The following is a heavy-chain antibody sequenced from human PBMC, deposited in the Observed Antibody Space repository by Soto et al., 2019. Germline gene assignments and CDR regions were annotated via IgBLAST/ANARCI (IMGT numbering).Heavy chain of an antibody. CDR1: GYTFTSYG. CDR3: ARPGSSWYRIDYYYYGMDV. J-gene: IGHJ6*02. D-gene: IGHD6-13*01. V-gene: IGHV1-18*01. CDR2: ISAYNGNT. Sequence: ASVKVSCKASGYTFTSYGISWVRQAPGQGLEWMGWISAYNGNTNYAQKLQGRVTMTTDTSTSTAYMELRSLRSDDTAVYYCARPGSSWYRIDYYYYGMDVWGQGTTVTVSS.